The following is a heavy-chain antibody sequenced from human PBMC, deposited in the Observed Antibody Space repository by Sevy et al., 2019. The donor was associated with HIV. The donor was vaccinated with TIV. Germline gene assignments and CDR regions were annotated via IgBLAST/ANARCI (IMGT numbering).Heavy chain of an antibody. CDR3: AGPVSYGSGGYDAFDI. CDR2: IYPSDSDT. V-gene: IGHV5-51*07. J-gene: IGHJ3*02. D-gene: IGHD3-10*01. Sequence: GESLKISCKGSGYRFTSYWIAWVHQMPGKGLEWMGIIYPSDSDTTYSPSFQGQVTISVDKSISTAYLQWSSLKASDTAMYYCAGPVSYGSGGYDAFDIWGQGTMVTVSS. CDR1: GYRFTSYW.